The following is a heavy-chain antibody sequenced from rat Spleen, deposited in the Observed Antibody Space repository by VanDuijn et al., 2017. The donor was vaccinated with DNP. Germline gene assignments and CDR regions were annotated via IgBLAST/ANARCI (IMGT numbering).Heavy chain of an antibody. Sequence: EVQLVESGGGLVQPGRSLKLSCAASGFTFSDYYMAWVRQAPTKGLEWVASISYDGGSTYYRDSVKGRFTISRDNAKSSLYLQMDSLRSEDTATYYCATHNNYYFGMDAWGQGTSVTVSS. V-gene: IGHV5-20*01. CDR2: ISYDGGST. CDR1: GFTFSDYY. J-gene: IGHJ4*01. D-gene: IGHD1-10*01. CDR3: ATHNNYYFGMDA.